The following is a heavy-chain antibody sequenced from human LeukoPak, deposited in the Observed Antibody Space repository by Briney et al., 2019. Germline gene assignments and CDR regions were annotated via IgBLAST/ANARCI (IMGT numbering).Heavy chain of an antibody. CDR1: GGTFSSYA. J-gene: IGHJ3*02. Sequence: GASAKVSCKASGGTFSSYAISWVRQAPGQGLEWMGGIIPIFGTANYAQKFQGRVTITADESTSTAYMELSSLRSEDTAVYYCASELGYYYGSGSVDAFDIWGQGTMVTVSS. CDR3: ASELGYYYGSGSVDAFDI. V-gene: IGHV1-69*13. CDR2: IIPIFGTA. D-gene: IGHD3-10*01.